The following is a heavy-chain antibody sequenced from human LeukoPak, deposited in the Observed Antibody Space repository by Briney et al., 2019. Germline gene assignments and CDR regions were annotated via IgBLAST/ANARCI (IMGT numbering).Heavy chain of an antibody. J-gene: IGHJ4*02. CDR2: INPNRGGT. D-gene: IGHD3-16*01. CDR3: ARVFGDYYFDS. CDR1: GYTFTGYY. Sequence: VAVKVSCKPSGYTFTGYYMHWVRQAPGQGREWMGWINPNRGGTNYAQKFQGRVTMTRDTSISTAYMELGRLRSDDTAVYYCARVFGDYYFDSWGQGTLVTVSS. V-gene: IGHV1-2*02.